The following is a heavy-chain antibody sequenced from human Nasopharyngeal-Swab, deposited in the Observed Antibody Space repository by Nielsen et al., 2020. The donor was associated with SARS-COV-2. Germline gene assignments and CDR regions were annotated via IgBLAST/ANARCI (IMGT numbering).Heavy chain of an antibody. CDR1: GYTFTSYY. D-gene: IGHD5-18*01. V-gene: IGHV1-46*01. J-gene: IGHJ6*02. Sequence: ASVKVSCKASGYTFTSYYMHWVRQAPGQGLEWMGIINPSGGSPSYAQKFQGRVTMTRDTSTSTVYMELSSLRSEDTAVYYCTIGGNSYGYGYYYGMDVWGQGTTVTVSS. CDR3: TIGGNSYGYGYYYGMDV. CDR2: INPSGGSP.